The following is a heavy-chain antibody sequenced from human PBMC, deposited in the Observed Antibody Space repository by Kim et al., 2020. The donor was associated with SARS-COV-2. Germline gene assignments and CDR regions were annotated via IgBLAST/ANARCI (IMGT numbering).Heavy chain of an antibody. V-gene: IGHV3-15*06. Sequence: NSAPPWKGRITVSREDSKNTLYLQMTSLKTEDTSVYYCTTDGMGPVDYWGQGTLVTVSS. CDR3: TTDGMGPVDY. D-gene: IGHD1-1*01. J-gene: IGHJ4*02.